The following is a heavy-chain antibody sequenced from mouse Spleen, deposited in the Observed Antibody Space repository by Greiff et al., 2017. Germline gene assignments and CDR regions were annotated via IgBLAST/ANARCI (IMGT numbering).Heavy chain of an antibody. Sequence: QVQLKESGAELVRPGASVTLSCKASGYTFTDYEMHWVKQTPVHGLEWIGAIDPETGGTAYNQKFKGKAILTADKSSSTAYMELRSLTSEDSAVYYCTRCYSYSYYFDYWGQGTTLTVSS. CDR2: IDPETGGT. V-gene: IGHV1-15*01. J-gene: IGHJ2*01. D-gene: IGHD2-12*01. CDR1: GYTFTDYE. CDR3: TRCYSYSYYFDY.